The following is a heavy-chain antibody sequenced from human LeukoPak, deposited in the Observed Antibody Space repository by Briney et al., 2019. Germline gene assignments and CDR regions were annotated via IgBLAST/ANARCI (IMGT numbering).Heavy chain of an antibody. CDR3: ARGRSGSYSSF. D-gene: IGHD1-26*01. J-gene: IGHJ4*02. Sequence: ASVKVSCKASGYTFTGYYMHWVRQAPGQGLEWMGWISAYNGNTNYAQKLQGRVTMTTDTSTSTAYMELRSLRSDDTAVYYCARGRSGSYSSFWGQGTLVTVSS. CDR1: GYTFTGYY. V-gene: IGHV1-18*04. CDR2: ISAYNGNT.